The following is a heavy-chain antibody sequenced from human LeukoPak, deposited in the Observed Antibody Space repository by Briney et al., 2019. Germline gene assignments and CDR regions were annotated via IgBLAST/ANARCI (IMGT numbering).Heavy chain of an antibody. D-gene: IGHD3-3*01. Sequence: GGSLRLSCAASGFTFSSYGMHWVRQAPGKGLEWVAVIWYDGSNKYYADSVKGRFTISRDNSKNTLYLQMNSLRAEDTAVYYCAKSDFWSGYDYWGQGTLVTVSS. CDR1: GFTFSSYG. CDR2: IWYDGSNK. J-gene: IGHJ4*02. CDR3: AKSDFWSGYDY. V-gene: IGHV3-33*06.